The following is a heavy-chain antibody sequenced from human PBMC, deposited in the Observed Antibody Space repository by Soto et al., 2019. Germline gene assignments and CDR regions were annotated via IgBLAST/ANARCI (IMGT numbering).Heavy chain of an antibody. V-gene: IGHV3-74*01. J-gene: IGHJ4*02. CDR3: GRGGGKPMVRGYDK. Sequence: GGSLRLSCAASGFTFSNYWMHWVRQSPTKGLVWVSSINFDGSRTFYADSVKGRFTISRDNAKNTVYLQMSSLSAEATAVYYCGRGGGKPMVRGYDKWGKATLVTVCS. CDR1: GFTFSNYW. D-gene: IGHD3-10*01. CDR2: INFDGSRT.